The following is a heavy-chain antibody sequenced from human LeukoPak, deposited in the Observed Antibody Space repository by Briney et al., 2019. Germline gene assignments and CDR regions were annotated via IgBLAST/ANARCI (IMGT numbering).Heavy chain of an antibody. CDR2: INWNGGST. V-gene: IGHV3-20*04. D-gene: IGHD3-10*01. CDR3: ARGARGVSGYYFDF. Sequence: GGSLRLSCAASGFTFDDYGMSWVRQAPGKGLEWVSGINWNGGSTGYADSVKGRFTISRDNAKNSLYLQMNSLRAEDTAMYYCARGARGVSGYYFDFWGQGTLVTVSS. J-gene: IGHJ4*02. CDR1: GFTFDDYG.